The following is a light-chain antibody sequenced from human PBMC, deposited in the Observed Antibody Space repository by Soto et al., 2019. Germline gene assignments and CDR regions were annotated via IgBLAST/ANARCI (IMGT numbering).Light chain of an antibody. Sequence: QSPGAVSLKKGERATLSCRASQSVSSRSLAWYQQKPGQAPRLLISGASSRAADIPDRFSGSGSGTDFTLTINRLEPEDFALYYWQQYDSPLRPFG. CDR1: QSVSSRS. J-gene: IGKJ2*01. CDR2: GAS. CDR3: QQYDSPLRP. V-gene: IGKV3-20*01.